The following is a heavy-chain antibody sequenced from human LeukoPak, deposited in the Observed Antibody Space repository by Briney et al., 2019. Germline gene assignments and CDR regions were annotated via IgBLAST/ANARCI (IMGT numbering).Heavy chain of an antibody. Sequence: SETLSLTCTVSGGSVSSGDYYWSWIRQPPGKGLEWIGYIYYSGNTYYNPSLKSRLTISVDTSKNQFSLKLTSVTAADTAVYYCARARRFAAACTTAFDIWGQGSVVTVSS. V-gene: IGHV4-30-4*08. J-gene: IGHJ3*02. D-gene: IGHD6-13*01. CDR3: ARARRFAAACTTAFDI. CDR1: GGSVSSGDYY. CDR2: IYYSGNT.